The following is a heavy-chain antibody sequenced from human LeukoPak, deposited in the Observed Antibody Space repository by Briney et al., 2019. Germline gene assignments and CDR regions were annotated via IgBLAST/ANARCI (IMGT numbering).Heavy chain of an antibody. CDR3: ARDLCHGGSCFHFDS. D-gene: IGHD2-15*01. J-gene: IGHJ4*02. Sequence: ASVKVSCKASGYTFATYYMHWVRQAPGQGLEWMGIINPSGGSTSYAQKFQGRVTMTRDTSSGTVYMEVSSLRSEDTAVYYCARDLCHGGSCFHFDSWGQGTLVTVSS. V-gene: IGHV1-46*01. CDR1: GYTFATYY. CDR2: INPSGGST.